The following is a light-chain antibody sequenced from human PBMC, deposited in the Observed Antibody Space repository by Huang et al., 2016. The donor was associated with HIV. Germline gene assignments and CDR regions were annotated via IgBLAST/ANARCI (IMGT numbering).Light chain of an antibody. V-gene: IGKV3-15*01. CDR1: QGVSDN. CDR2: GAS. Sequence: EIVMTQSPATLSVFPGERATLSCRASQGVSDNLAWYQQTLGQAPRLLIYGASTRATDIPARFSGGGSGTYFTLTISSLQSEDFAVYYCLQYNTWPRTFGQGTKVEIK. CDR3: LQYNTWPRT. J-gene: IGKJ1*01.